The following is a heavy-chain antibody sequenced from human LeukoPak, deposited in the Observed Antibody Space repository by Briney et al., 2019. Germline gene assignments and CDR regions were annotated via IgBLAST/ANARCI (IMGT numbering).Heavy chain of an antibody. J-gene: IGHJ5*01. D-gene: IGHD6-19*01. Sequence: SETLSLTCAVSGGSFSGYSWNWIRQPPGKGLEWIGEIDQSGSTKYNPSLKSRVTISIDTSKSQFSMRLNSVTAADTALYYCARCDSGGWFFDSWGQGALVTVSS. CDR1: GGSFSGYS. V-gene: IGHV4-34*01. CDR3: ARCDSGGWFFDS. CDR2: IDQSGST.